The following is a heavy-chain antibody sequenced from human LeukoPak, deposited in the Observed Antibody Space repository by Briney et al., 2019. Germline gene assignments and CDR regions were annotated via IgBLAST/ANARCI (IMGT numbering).Heavy chain of an antibody. CDR3: ARIGYCSGGSCSEADY. J-gene: IGHJ4*02. V-gene: IGHV1-2*02. CDR1: GYTFTGYY. CDR2: INPNSGGT. D-gene: IGHD2-15*01. Sequence: ASVKVSCKASGYTFTGYYMHWVRQAPGQGLEWMGLINPNSGGTNYAQKFQGRVTMTRDTSISTAYMELSRLRSDDTAVYYCARIGYCSGGSCSEADYWGQGTLVTVSS.